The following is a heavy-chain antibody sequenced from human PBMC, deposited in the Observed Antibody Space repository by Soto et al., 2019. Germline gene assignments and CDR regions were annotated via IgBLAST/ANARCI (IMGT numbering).Heavy chain of an antibody. CDR3: AKDTHSSSWWSYYYYGMDV. J-gene: IGHJ6*02. D-gene: IGHD6-13*01. CDR1: GFTFSSYG. Sequence: GGSLRLSCAASGFTFSSYGMHWVRQAPGKGLEWVAVISYDGSNKYYADSVKGRFTISRDNSKNTLYLQMNSLRAEDTAVYYCAKDTHSSSWWSYYYYGMDVWGQGTTVTVSS. CDR2: ISYDGSNK. V-gene: IGHV3-30*18.